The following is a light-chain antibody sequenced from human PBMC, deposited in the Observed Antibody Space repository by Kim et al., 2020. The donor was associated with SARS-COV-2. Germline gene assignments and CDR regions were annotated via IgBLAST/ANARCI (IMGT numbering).Light chain of an antibody. V-gene: IGKV1-39*01. CDR3: QQSYITPIT. CDR1: QCISTY. CDR2: GAS. Sequence: ASAGDRVTITCRASQCISTYLHWYQQRPGEAPKLLIYGASTLRSGVPSRFSGSGSGTDFTLTISNLQPEDFASYFCQQSYITPITFGPGTRLEIK. J-gene: IGKJ5*01.